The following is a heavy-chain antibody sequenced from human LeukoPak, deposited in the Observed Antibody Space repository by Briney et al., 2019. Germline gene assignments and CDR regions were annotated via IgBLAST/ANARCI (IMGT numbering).Heavy chain of an antibody. CDR2: MNPNSGNT. CDR3: ARGYYDSSDYEYFQH. CDR1: GYTFTSYD. J-gene: IGHJ1*01. D-gene: IGHD3-22*01. Sequence: ASAKVSCKASGYTFTSYDINWVRQATGQGLEWMGWMNPNSGNTGYAQKFQGRVTMTRNTPISTAYMELSRLRSDDTAVYYCARGYYDSSDYEYFQHWGQGTLVTVSS. V-gene: IGHV1-8*01.